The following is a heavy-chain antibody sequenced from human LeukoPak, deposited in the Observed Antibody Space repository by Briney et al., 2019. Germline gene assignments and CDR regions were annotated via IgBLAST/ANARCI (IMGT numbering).Heavy chain of an antibody. D-gene: IGHD3-22*01. Sequence: ASVTVSCKASGYTFTGYYMHWVRQAPGQGLEWMGWINPNSGGTNYAQKFQGRVTMTRDTSISTAYMELSRLRSDDTAVYYCARGPITMIVVVINDNWFDPWGQGTLVTVSS. CDR3: ARGPITMIVVVINDNWFDP. V-gene: IGHV1-2*02. J-gene: IGHJ5*02. CDR2: INPNSGGT. CDR1: GYTFTGYY.